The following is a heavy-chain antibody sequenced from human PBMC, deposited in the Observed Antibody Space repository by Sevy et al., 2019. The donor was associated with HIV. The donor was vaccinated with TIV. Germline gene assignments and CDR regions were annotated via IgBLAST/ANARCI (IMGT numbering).Heavy chain of an antibody. D-gene: IGHD5-12*01. Sequence: SETLSLTCTVSGGSISSGGYYWSWIRQHPGKGLEWIGHIYYSGSTYYNPSLKSRVTISVDTSKNQFSLKLSSVTAADTAVYYCARAPLSRWLQLDYWGQGTLVTVSS. CDR2: IYYSGST. CDR3: ARAPLSRWLQLDY. V-gene: IGHV4-31*03. J-gene: IGHJ4*02. CDR1: GGSISSGGYY.